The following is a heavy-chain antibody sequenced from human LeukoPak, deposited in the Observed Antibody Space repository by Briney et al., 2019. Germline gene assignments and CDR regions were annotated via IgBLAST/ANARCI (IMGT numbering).Heavy chain of an antibody. CDR1: GGTFSSYA. J-gene: IGHJ6*03. V-gene: IGHV1-69*13. Sequence: RASVKVSCKASGGTFSSYAISWVRQAPGQGLEWMGGIIPIFGTANYAQKFQGRVTITADESTSTAYMELSSLRSEDTAVYYCARVDEQDLYYYYMDVWGKGTTVTVSS. D-gene: IGHD1/OR15-1a*01. CDR2: IIPIFGTA. CDR3: ARVDEQDLYYYYMDV.